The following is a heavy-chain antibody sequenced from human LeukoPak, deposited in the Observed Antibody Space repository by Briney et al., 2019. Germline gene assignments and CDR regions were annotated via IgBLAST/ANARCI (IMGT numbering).Heavy chain of an antibody. CDR1: GFTFDDYA. D-gene: IGHD2-15*01. V-gene: IGHV3-9*03. J-gene: IGHJ4*02. CDR2: ISWNSGSI. Sequence: LTGGSLRLSCAASGFTFDDYAMHWVRQAPGKGLEWVSGISWNSGSIGYADSVKGRFTISRDNAKNSLYLQMNSLRAEDMALYYCAKDICSGGSCYFDYWGQGTLVTVSS. CDR3: AKDICSGGSCYFDY.